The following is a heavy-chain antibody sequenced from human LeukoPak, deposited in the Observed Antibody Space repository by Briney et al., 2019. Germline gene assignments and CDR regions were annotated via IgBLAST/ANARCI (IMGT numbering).Heavy chain of an antibody. CDR2: IYSGGST. CDR3: ASREGCSSTSCYARGRAFDI. D-gene: IGHD2-2*01. J-gene: IGHJ3*02. Sequence: GGSLRLSCAASGFTVSSNYMSRVRQAPGKGLEWVSVIYSGGSTYYADSVKGKFTISRDNSKNTLYLQMNSLRAEDTAVYYCASREGCSSTSCYARGRAFDIWGQGTMVTVSS. CDR1: GFTVSSNY. V-gene: IGHV3-66*01.